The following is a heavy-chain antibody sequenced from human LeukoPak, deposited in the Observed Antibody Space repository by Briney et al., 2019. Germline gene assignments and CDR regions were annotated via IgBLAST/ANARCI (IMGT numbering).Heavy chain of an antibody. CDR3: ARDKTYYDILTASHYYYGMDV. Sequence: PGGSLRLSCAASGFTFSRYAMHWVRQAPGKGLEWVAVIWYDGSNKYYTDSVKGRFTISRDNSKNTLYLQMNSLRAEDTAVYYCARDKTYYDILTASHYYYGMDVWGQGTTVTVSS. CDR1: GFTFSRYA. J-gene: IGHJ6*02. D-gene: IGHD3-9*01. V-gene: IGHV3-33*01. CDR2: IWYDGSNK.